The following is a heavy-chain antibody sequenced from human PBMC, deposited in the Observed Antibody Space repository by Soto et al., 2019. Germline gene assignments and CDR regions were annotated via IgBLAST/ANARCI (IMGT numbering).Heavy chain of an antibody. CDR1: GFTFSTYW. J-gene: IGHJ4*02. V-gene: IGHV3-7*01. CDR3: ARTAAVVPAAVCDF. D-gene: IGHD2-2*01. Sequence: GGSLRLSCAASGFTFSTYWVSWVRQAPGKGLEWAANINQDGSEKYYVDSVKGRFTISRDNAKNSLYLQVNSVRAEDTAVYYCARTAAVVPAAVCDFWGQGTL. CDR2: INQDGSEK.